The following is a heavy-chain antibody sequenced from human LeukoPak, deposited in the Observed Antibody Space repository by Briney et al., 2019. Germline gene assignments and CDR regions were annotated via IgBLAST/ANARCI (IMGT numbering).Heavy chain of an antibody. J-gene: IGHJ4*02. CDR2: INHSGST. V-gene: IGHV4-34*01. CDR1: GGSFSGYY. Sequence: SETLSLTCAVYGGSFSGYYWSWIRQPPGKGLEWIGEINHSGSTNYNPSLKSRVTISVDTSKNQFSLKLSSVTAADTAVYYCAKDLGGYYYGSGSLFDYWGQGTLVTVSS. CDR3: AKDLGGYYYGSGSLFDY. D-gene: IGHD3-10*01.